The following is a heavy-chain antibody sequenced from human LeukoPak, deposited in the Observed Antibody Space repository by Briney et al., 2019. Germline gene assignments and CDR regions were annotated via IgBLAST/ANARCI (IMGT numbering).Heavy chain of an antibody. CDR1: GDSVSSNSAA. J-gene: IGHJ6*03. Sequence: SQTLSLTCAISGDSVSSNSAAWNWIRQSPSRGLEWLGRTYYRSKWYNDYAVSVKSRITINPDTSKNQFSLQLNSVTPEDTAVYYCARDLFINWSHRRGYYYYMDVWGKGTTVTVSS. D-gene: IGHD1-20*01. CDR3: ARDLFINWSHRRGYYYYMDV. CDR2: TYYRSKWYN. V-gene: IGHV6-1*01.